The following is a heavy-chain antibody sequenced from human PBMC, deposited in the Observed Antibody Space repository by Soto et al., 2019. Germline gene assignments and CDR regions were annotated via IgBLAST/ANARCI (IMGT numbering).Heavy chain of an antibody. CDR1: GHTFITYG. D-gene: IGHD1-1*01. J-gene: IGHJ4*02. Sequence: QVQLVQSGAEVRKPGASLKVSCKASGHTFITYGVSWVRQAPGQGLEWRGWINTSNGNTNYAQKCQGIVTMTTDTSTTTVYMGLRSLSADDTAVSYCARDGTQCDRSYFDSWGQGTLVTVSS. CDR3: ARDGTQCDRSYFDS. V-gene: IGHV1-18*01. CDR2: INTSNGNT.